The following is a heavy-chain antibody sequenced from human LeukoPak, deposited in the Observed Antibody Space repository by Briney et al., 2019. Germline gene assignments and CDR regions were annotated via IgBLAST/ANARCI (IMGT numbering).Heavy chain of an antibody. V-gene: IGHV4-59*01. D-gene: IGHD4-17*01. CDR2: IYYSGST. CDR3: ARARYGDLDY. Sequence: SETLSLTCTVSGGSISTYYWTWIRQPPGKGLEWIGYIYYSGSTNYNPSLKSRVSISVDTSKNQFSQNVSSVTAADTAIYYCARARYGDLDYWGQGALVTVSS. CDR1: GGSISTYY. J-gene: IGHJ4*02.